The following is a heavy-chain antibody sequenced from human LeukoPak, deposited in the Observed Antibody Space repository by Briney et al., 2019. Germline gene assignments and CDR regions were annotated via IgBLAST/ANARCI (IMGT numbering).Heavy chain of an antibody. J-gene: IGHJ4*02. CDR3: ARGGRLVGATDLFGY. V-gene: IGHV4-59*12. D-gene: IGHD1-26*01. CDR2: IYYSGYT. Sequence: TSETLSLTCTVSGGSISSNYWSWIRQPPGKGLEWIGYIYYSGYTNYNPSLKSRVTISVDTSNNQFSLKLSSVTAADTAVYYCARGGRLVGATDLFGYWGQGTLVTVSS. CDR1: GGSISSNY.